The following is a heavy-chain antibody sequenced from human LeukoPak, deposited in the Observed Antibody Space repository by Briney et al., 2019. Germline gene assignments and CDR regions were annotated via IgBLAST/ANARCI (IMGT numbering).Heavy chain of an antibody. V-gene: IGHV3-33*01. CDR2: IWSDGSYK. CDR1: GFTFSSYG. D-gene: IGHD5-24*01. J-gene: IGHJ4*02. CDR3: ARDFSLQLFDY. Sequence: GGSLRLSCAASGFTFSSYGFHWVRQAPGRGLEWVAVIWSDGSYKYYADSVKGRFTISRDDSKNTLYLQMNSLRAEDTAVYYCARDFSLQLFDYWGQGTLVTVFS.